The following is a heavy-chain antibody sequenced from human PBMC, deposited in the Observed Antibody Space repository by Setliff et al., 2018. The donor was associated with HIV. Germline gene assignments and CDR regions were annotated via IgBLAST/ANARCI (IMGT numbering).Heavy chain of an antibody. CDR3: ARDRNYGSGSYWFDP. CDR1: GFIFSSYW. J-gene: IGHJ5*02. V-gene: IGHV3-74*01. D-gene: IGHD3-10*01. CDR2: INSDGSST. Sequence: PGGSLRLSCAASGFIFSSYWMHWVRQAPGKGLVWVSHINSDGSSTSYADSVKGRFTISRDNAKNTLYLQMNSLRAEDTAVYYCARDRNYGSGSYWFDPWGQGTLVTVSS.